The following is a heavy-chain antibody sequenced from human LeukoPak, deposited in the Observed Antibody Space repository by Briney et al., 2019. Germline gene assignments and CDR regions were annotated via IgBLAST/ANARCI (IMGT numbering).Heavy chain of an antibody. CDR3: ARGRFSGYVNSYYGMDV. V-gene: IGHV3-30*03. CDR1: GFTFSSYS. D-gene: IGHD5-12*01. Sequence: GGSLRLSCAASGFTFSSYSMNWVRQAPGKGLEWVAVISYDGSNKYYADSVEGRFTISRDNSKNTLYLQMNSLRAEDTAVYYCARGRFSGYVNSYYGMDVWGRGTTVTVSS. J-gene: IGHJ6*02. CDR2: ISYDGSNK.